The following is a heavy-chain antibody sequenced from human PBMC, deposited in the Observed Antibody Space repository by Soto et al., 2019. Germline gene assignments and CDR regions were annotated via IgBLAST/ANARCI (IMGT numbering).Heavy chain of an antibody. CDR3: VKGWRGSSGQTTYYYYYGMDV. CDR2: ISGSGGST. D-gene: IGHD6-19*01. Sequence: PGGSLRLSCAASGFTFSSYAMSWVRQAPGKGLEWVSAISGSGGSTYYADSVKGRFTISRDNSKNTLYLQMNSLRAEDTAVYYCVKGWRGSSGQTTYYYYYGMDVWGQGTTVTVSS. J-gene: IGHJ6*02. V-gene: IGHV3-23*01. CDR1: GFTFSSYA.